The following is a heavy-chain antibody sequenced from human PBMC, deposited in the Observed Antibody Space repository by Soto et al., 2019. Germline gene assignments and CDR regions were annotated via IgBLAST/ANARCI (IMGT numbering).Heavy chain of an antibody. Sequence: SETLSLTCTVSGGSINTFYWSWVRQLAGKGLEWIGRIFSSGSTSFNPSLESRVAMSVDTSKNHFSLNLSSVTAADMAVYYCARGGSYSAYNFAHGIQLWSFDFWGQGALVNVSS. CDR1: GGSINTFY. V-gene: IGHV4-4*07. CDR3: ARGGSYSAYNFAHGIQLWSFDF. D-gene: IGHD5-12*01. CDR2: IFSSGST. J-gene: IGHJ4*02.